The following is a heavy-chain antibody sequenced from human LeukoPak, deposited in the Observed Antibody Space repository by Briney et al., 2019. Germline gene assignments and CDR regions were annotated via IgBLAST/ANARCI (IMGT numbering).Heavy chain of an antibody. J-gene: IGHJ4*02. CDR1: GFTFSSYG. CDR3: AKDDVWFGGVFDY. D-gene: IGHD3-10*01. CDR2: ISYDGSNK. Sequence: GGSLRLSCAASGFTFSSYGMHWVRQATGKGLEWVAVISYDGSNKYYADSVKGRFTISRDNSKNTLYLQMNSLRAEDTAVYYCAKDDVWFGGVFDYWGQGTLVTVSS. V-gene: IGHV3-30*18.